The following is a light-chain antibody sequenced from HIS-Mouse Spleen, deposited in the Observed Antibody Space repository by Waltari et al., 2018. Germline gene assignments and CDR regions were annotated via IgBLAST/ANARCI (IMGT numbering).Light chain of an antibody. CDR2: EVS. J-gene: IGLJ1*01. Sequence: QSALTQPASVSGSPGQSITISCTGTSSDVGGYTYVSLYQQHPGKAPKLMIYEVSNRPSGVSNRFSGSKSGNTASLTISGLQAEDEADYYCSSYTSSSTPYVFGTGTKVTVL. CDR1: SSDVGGYTY. CDR3: SSYTSSSTPYV. V-gene: IGLV2-14*01.